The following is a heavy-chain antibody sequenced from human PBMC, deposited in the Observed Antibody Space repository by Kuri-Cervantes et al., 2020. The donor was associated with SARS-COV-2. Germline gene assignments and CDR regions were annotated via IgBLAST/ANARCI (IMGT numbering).Heavy chain of an antibody. CDR1: GGSISSSSYY. V-gene: IGHV4-61*01. Sequence: SETLSLTCTVSGGSISSSSYYWGWIRQPPGKGLEWIGYIYYSGSTNYNPSLKSRVTISVDTSKNQFSLKLSSVTAADTAVYYCARDWRTVAGKNWGQGTLVTVSS. CDR2: IYYSGST. CDR3: ARDWRTVAGKN. J-gene: IGHJ4*02. D-gene: IGHD6-19*01.